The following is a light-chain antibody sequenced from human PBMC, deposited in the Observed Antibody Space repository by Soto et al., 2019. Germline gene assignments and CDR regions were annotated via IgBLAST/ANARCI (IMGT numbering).Light chain of an antibody. CDR1: QSVSSSY. CDR3: QQYNNWLWT. Sequence: EILLKRSQLTLSVSTGERATLSCRASQSVSSSYLAWYQQKPGQAPRLLIYGASTRATGIPARFSGSGSGTEFTLTISSLQSEDFAVYYCQQYNNWLWTFGQGTKV. V-gene: IGKV3-15*01. J-gene: IGKJ1*01. CDR2: GAS.